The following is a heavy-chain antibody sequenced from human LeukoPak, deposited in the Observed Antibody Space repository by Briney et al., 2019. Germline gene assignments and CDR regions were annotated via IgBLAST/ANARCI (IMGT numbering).Heavy chain of an antibody. J-gene: IGHJ4*02. Sequence: GGSLRLSCAASGFTFSGYWMSWVRQAPGKGLEWVANIKEDGSEKHYVDSVKSRFTISRDNAKNSLYLQMSSLRAEDTAFYYCARDIAAAGPYYFDYWGQGTLVTVSS. D-gene: IGHD6-13*01. CDR1: GFTFSGYW. CDR3: ARDIAAAGPYYFDY. CDR2: IKEDGSEK. V-gene: IGHV3-7*03.